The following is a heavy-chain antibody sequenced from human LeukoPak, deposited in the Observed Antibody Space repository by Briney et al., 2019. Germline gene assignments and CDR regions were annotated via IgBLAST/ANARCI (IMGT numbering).Heavy chain of an antibody. CDR2: IYYSGST. Sequence: SETLSLTCTVSGGSISSSSYYWGWIRHPPGKGLEWIGSIYYSGSTYYNPSLKSRVTISVDTSKNQFSLKLSSVTAADTAVYYCARHQHIGPYYYDSSGYYSAFDIWGQGTMVTVSS. J-gene: IGHJ3*02. D-gene: IGHD3-22*01. CDR1: GGSISSSSYY. CDR3: ARHQHIGPYYYDSSGYYSAFDI. V-gene: IGHV4-39*01.